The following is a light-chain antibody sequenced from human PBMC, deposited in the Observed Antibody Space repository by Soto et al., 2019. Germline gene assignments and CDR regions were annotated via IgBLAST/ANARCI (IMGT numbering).Light chain of an antibody. CDR1: QTITNS. CDR3: QQSYSTLFT. CDR2: EAS. V-gene: IGKV1-39*01. Sequence: DIQLTQSXSSLSASGRDGVLITCRTSQTITNSLNVXQQEXGXPPXXXXYEASSLQRGGPSRFSGSGSVTDFTRTISSRQPEDFATYYGQQSYSTLFTFGPGTKVDIK. J-gene: IGKJ3*01.